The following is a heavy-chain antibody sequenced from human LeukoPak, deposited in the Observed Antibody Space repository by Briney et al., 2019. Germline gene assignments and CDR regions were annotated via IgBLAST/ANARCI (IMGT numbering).Heavy chain of an antibody. V-gene: IGHV3-30*04. D-gene: IGHD4-17*01. CDR2: ISYDGSNK. CDR3: ARDIRDYGDYNWFDP. CDR1: GFTFNSYA. Sequence: PGGSLRLSCAASGFTFNSYAMHWVRQAPGKGLEWVTVISYDGSNKYYADSVKGRFTISRDNSKNTLYLQMNSLRAEDTAVYYCARDIRDYGDYNWFDPWGQGTLVTVSS. J-gene: IGHJ5*02.